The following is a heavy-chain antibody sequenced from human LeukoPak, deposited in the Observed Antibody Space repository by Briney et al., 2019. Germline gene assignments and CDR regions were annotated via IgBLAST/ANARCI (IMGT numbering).Heavy chain of an antibody. CDR3: ASTSSYSTTNWFDP. V-gene: IGHV4-59*08. D-gene: IGHD6-13*01. CDR1: GGSISSYY. J-gene: IGHJ5*02. CDR2: IYYSGST. Sequence: PSETLSLTCTVSGGSISSYYWSWIRQTPGKGLEWIGDIYYSGSTNYNPSLKSRVTISVDTSKNQFSLKLSSVTAADTAVYYCASTSSYSTTNWFDPWGQGTLVTVSS.